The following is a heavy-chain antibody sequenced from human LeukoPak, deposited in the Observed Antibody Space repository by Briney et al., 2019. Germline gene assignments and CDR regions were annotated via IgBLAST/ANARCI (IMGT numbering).Heavy chain of an antibody. J-gene: IGHJ6*02. Sequence: GGSLRLSCAASGFTFSSYAMSWVRQAPGKGLEWVPSISATGGSTYYADSVNGRSTISRDNSKNTLYLQMNSLRAEDTAVYYCAKAQGPYYYYGMDVWGQGTTVTVSS. CDR3: AKAQGPYYYYGMDV. CDR2: ISATGGST. V-gene: IGHV3-23*01. CDR1: GFTFSSYA.